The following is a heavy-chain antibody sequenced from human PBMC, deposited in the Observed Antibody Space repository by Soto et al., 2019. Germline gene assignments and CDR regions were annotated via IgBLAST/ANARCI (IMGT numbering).Heavy chain of an antibody. CDR1: GFNFSRYW. CDR2: IDTYGSTT. Sequence: GGSLRLSCAASGFNFSRYWMHWVRQAPGKGLVWVSRIDTYGSTTRYADSVKGRFTVSRDNAKNTLYLQMNTLRAEDTVVYYCARVLKSSGWDNDVFDIWGQGTMVTVSS. CDR3: ARVLKSSGWDNDVFDI. V-gene: IGHV3-74*01. J-gene: IGHJ3*02. D-gene: IGHD6-19*01.